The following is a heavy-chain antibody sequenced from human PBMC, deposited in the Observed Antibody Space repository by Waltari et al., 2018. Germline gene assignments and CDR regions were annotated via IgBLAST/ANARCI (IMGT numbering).Heavy chain of an antibody. CDR1: GDTFTDTY. V-gene: IGHV1-69-2*01. Sequence: EVQLLQSGAEVKQPGTPVKISCKVSGDTFTDTYIHWIQQAPGKGLQWMGLLDPEDGQAVYAEKFQGRVTMTADTSIHTAYMELTSLTSEDTAFYYCAAALGGGISASRPFHFWGQGTMITVSS. CDR2: LDPEDGQA. J-gene: IGHJ3*01. CDR3: AAALGGGISASRPFHF. D-gene: IGHD3-10*01.